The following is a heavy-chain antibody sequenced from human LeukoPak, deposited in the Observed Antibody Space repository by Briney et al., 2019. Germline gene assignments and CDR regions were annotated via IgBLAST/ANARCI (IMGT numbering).Heavy chain of an antibody. J-gene: IGHJ3*02. CDR2: IYTSGST. CDR3: ASFISGSAGSSDVFAFDI. Sequence: SETLSLTCTVSGVSISNYYWSWIRQPPGKGLEWIGYIYTSGSTNYNPSLKSRVTISVDTSKNQFSLKLSSVTAADTAVYYCASFISGSAGSSDVFAFDIWGQGTMVTVSS. CDR1: GVSISNYY. V-gene: IGHV4-4*09. D-gene: IGHD1-26*01.